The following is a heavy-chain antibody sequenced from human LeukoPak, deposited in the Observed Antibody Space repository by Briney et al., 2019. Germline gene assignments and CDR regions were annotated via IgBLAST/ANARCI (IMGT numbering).Heavy chain of an antibody. Sequence: GSLRLSCAASGFTFSSYAIHWVRQAPGKGLEWVSVIYSGGSTYYADSVKGRFTISRDNSKNTLYLQMNSLRAEDTAVYYCAGFNDFWSGVDYWGQGTLVTVSS. J-gene: IGHJ4*02. D-gene: IGHD3-3*01. CDR2: IYSGGST. CDR1: GFTFSSYA. CDR3: AGFNDFWSGVDY. V-gene: IGHV3-53*01.